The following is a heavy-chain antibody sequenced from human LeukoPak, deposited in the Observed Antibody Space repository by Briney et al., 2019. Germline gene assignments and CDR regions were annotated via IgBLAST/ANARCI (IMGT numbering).Heavy chain of an antibody. CDR3: ARVAVAGNYYYGMDV. D-gene: IGHD6-19*01. CDR1: GFTFDDYA. J-gene: IGHJ6*02. CDR2: ISWNSGSI. V-gene: IGHV3-9*01. Sequence: GRSLRLSCAASGFTFDDYAMHWVRQAPGKGLEWVSGISWNSGSIGYADSVKGRFTISRDNSKNTLYLQMNSLRAEDTAVYYCARVAVAGNYYYGMDVWGQGTTVTVSS.